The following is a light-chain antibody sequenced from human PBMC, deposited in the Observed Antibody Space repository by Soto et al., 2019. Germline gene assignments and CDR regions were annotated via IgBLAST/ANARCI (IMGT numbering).Light chain of an antibody. V-gene: IGLV2-8*01. Sequence: QPVLAQPASVSGSPGQSITISCSGTSSDVGGYNYVSWYQQHPGKAPKLMIYEVTKRPSGVPDRFSGSKSGNTASLTVSGLQADDEADYYCSSYAGNNNYVFGTGTKVTV. CDR3: SSYAGNNNYV. CDR2: EVT. J-gene: IGLJ1*01. CDR1: SSDVGGYNY.